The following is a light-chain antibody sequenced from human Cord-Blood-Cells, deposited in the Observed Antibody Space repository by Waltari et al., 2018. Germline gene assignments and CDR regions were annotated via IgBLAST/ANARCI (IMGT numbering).Light chain of an antibody. V-gene: IGKV3-20*01. Sequence: IVLTQSPGTLSSSPGERAILPCRASQSVSSSYLAWYQQKPGQAPRLLISGASSRATGIPDRFSGSGSGTDFTLTISRLEPEDFAVYYCQQYGSSPLYTFGQGTKLEIK. CDR1: QSVSSSY. CDR3: QQYGSSPLYT. CDR2: GAS. J-gene: IGKJ2*01.